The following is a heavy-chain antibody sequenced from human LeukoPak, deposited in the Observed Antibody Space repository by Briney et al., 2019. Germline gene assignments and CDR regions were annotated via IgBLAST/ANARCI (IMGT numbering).Heavy chain of an antibody. CDR3: AKSPVSSCRGSFCYPFDY. CDR2: ISGSDDGT. CDR1: GFTFSSYA. J-gene: IGHJ4*02. D-gene: IGHD2-15*01. Sequence: GGSLRLSCAASGFTFSSYAMSWVRQAPGKGLEWVSAISGSDDGTYYADSVKGRFTISRDNSRNTLYLQMNTLRAEDTAVYFCAKSPVSSCRGSFCYPFDYWGQGNLVTVSS. V-gene: IGHV3-23*01.